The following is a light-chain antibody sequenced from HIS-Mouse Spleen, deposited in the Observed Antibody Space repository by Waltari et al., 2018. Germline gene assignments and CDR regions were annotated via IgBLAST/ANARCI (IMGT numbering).Light chain of an antibody. CDR1: SSDVGGYNY. CDR2: EFS. J-gene: IGLJ1*01. V-gene: IGLV2-14*01. Sequence: QSALTQPASVSGSPGQSITISCTGTSSDVGGYNYVSWYQQHPGKAPKLMIYEFSNRPAGVSNRFSGATSDNTASLTISGLQAEDEADYYCSSYTSSRTYVFGTGTKVTVL. CDR3: SSYTSSRTYV.